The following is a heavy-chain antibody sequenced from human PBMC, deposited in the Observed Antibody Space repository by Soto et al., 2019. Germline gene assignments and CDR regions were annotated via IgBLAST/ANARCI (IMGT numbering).Heavy chain of an antibody. CDR2: IGTAGDT. V-gene: IGHV3-13*01. J-gene: IGHJ5*02. CDR1: GFTFSSYD. D-gene: IGHD3-22*01. Sequence: GGSLRLSCAASGFTFSSYDMHWVRQATGKGLEWVSAIGTAGDTYYPGSVKGRFTISRENAKNSLYLQMNNLRAEDTAVYYCARAHYDSSGYPNNWFDPWGQGTLVTVPS. CDR3: ARAHYDSSGYPNNWFDP.